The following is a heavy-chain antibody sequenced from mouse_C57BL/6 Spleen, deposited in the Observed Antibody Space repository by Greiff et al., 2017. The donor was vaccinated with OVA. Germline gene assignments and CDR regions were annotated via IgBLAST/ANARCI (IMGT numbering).Heavy chain of an antibody. CDR1: GYTFTSYW. J-gene: IGHJ3*01. Sequence: VQLQQPGTELVKPGASVKLSCTASGYTFTSYWMHWVKQRPGQGLEWIGNINPSNGGTNYNEKFKSKATLTVDKSTSTAYMQLSSLTSEDSAVYYCARGGMPGAWFADWGQGTLVTVSA. CDR3: ARGGMPGAWFAD. D-gene: IGHD2-10*02. CDR2: INPSNGGT. V-gene: IGHV1-53*01.